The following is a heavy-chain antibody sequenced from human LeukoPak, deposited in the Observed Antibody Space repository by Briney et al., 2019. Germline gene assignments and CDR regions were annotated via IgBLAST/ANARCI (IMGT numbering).Heavy chain of an antibody. Sequence: GGSLRLSCAASGFTFSSYAMSCVRQAPGKGVEWVSAISGSGGSTYYADSVKGRFTISRDNSKNTLYLQMNSLRAEDTAVYYCAKAYDFWSGPPGDYWGQGTLVTVSS. CDR1: GFTFSSYA. CDR3: AKAYDFWSGPPGDY. CDR2: ISGSGGST. J-gene: IGHJ4*02. V-gene: IGHV3-23*01. D-gene: IGHD3-3*01.